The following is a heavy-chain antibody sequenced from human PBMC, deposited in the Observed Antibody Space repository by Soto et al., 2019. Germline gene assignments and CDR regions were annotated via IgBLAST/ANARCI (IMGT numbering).Heavy chain of an antibody. D-gene: IGHD5-12*01. CDR2: IYYNGSS. J-gene: IGHJ6*02. Sequence: QVQLQESAPGLVNPSETLSLTCTVSGGSISSYCWSWIRQPPRTGMEWIGYIYYNGSSNYNPSLKSRVTISVDTSKNQFSLKLSSVTAADTAVYYCARDRPARASGYPLSPPYYYYVMDVWGQGTTVTVSS. V-gene: IGHV4-59*01. CDR3: ARDRPARASGYPLSPPYYYYVMDV. CDR1: GGSISSYC.